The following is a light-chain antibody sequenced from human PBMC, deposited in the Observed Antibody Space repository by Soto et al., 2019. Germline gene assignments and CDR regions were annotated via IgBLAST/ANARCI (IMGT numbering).Light chain of an antibody. Sequence: EIVLTQSPATLSLSPGERATLSCRASQGVSSYLAWYQQKPGQAPRLLIYDASNRATGIPDRFSGSGSGTDFTLTISSLQSEDFAVYYCQQYNNWPPWTFGQGTKVDIK. J-gene: IGKJ1*01. CDR1: QGVSSY. CDR3: QQYNNWPPWT. CDR2: DAS. V-gene: IGKV3-11*01.